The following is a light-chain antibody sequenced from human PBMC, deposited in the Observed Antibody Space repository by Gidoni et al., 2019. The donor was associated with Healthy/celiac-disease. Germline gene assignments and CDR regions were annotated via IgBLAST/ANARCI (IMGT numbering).Light chain of an antibody. CDR1: QSISSW. CDR2: KAS. Sequence: DIQMTQSPSTLSASVGDRVTITSRASQSISSWLAWYQQKPGKAPKLLIYKASSLESGGPSRFSGSGSGTEFTLTISSLQPDDFATYYCQQYNSPYSFGHGTKLEIK. CDR3: QQYNSPYS. V-gene: IGKV1-5*03. J-gene: IGKJ2*03.